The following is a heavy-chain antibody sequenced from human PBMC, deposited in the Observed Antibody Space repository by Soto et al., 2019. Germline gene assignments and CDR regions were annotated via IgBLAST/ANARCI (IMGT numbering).Heavy chain of an antibody. J-gene: IGHJ4*02. CDR2: IYYSGST. D-gene: IGHD3-16*01. CDR3: ASPFFGSALL. CDR1: GGSISSGGYY. V-gene: IGHV4-31*03. Sequence: NPSETLSLTCTVSGGSISSGGYYWSWIRQHPGKGLEWIGYIYYSGSTYYNPSLRSRVTISVDTSKNQFSLKLSSVTAADTAVYYCASPFFGSALLWGQGTLVTVSS.